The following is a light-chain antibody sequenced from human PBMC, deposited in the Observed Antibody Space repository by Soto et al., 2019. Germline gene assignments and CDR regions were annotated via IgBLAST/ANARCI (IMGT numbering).Light chain of an antibody. J-gene: IGKJ5*01. CDR1: QTIRSL. CDR2: DAS. CDR3: QQYQNYAT. V-gene: IGKV1-5*01. Sequence: DIQMTQSPSTLSASFGDRVTITCRASQTIRSLLAWYQQKPGKAPKALIYDASRLGSGVPSRLSGSGSGTEFTLTISSLQPDDFATYYCQQYQNYATFGQGTRLEIK.